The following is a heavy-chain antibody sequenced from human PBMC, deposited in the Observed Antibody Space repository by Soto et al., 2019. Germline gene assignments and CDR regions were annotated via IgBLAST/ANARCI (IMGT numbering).Heavy chain of an antibody. V-gene: IGHV5-10-1*01. Sequence: GESLKISCKGSGYSFTSYWISWVRQMPGKGLEWMGRIDPSDSYTNYSPSFQGHVTIAADKSISTAYLQWSSLKASDTAMYYCARRDRKDDYYGMDVWGQGTTVTVSS. J-gene: IGHJ6*02. CDR1: GYSFTSYW. CDR3: ARRDRKDDYYGMDV. CDR2: IDPSDSYT.